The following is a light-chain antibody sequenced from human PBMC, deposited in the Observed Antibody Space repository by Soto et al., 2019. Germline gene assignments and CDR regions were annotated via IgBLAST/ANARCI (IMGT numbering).Light chain of an antibody. CDR2: TNT. CDR3: GSWDSSLSAYV. J-gene: IGLJ1*01. V-gene: IGLV1-44*01. CDR1: SSNVGGNP. Sequence: QSVLTQPPSASGTPWQRVTISCSGSSSNVGGNPVNWYQHVPTTAPKLLIYTNTQRPSGVPDRFSGSKSGTSASLAITGFQTGDEADYYCGSWDSSLSAYVFGTGTKVTVL.